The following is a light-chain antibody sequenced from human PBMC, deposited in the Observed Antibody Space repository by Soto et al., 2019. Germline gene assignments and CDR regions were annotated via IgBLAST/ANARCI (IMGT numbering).Light chain of an antibody. CDR2: GAS. CDR1: QSVTSD. CDR3: QQYNGSPFT. V-gene: IGKV3-15*01. Sequence: EILMTQSPATLSVSPGERATLSCRASQSVTSDLAWYQHKPGQAPRLLISGASTRATGIPARFSGSGSGTEFTLTISSLQSEDFAVYYCQQYNGSPFTFGPGTKVDIK. J-gene: IGKJ3*01.